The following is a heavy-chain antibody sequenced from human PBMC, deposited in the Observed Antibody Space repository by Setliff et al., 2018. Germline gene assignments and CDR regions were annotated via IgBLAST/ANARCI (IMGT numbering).Heavy chain of an antibody. J-gene: IGHJ4*02. CDR2: ISSSSSYI. CDR1: GFTFSSYS. CDR3: ARLSSLDTAMVTVDY. Sequence: LRLSCAASGFTFSSYSMNWVRQAPGKGLEWVSSISSSSSYIYYADSVKGRFTISRDNAKNSLYLQMNSLRAEDRAVYYCARLSSLDTAMVTVDYWGQGTLVTVS. D-gene: IGHD5-18*01. V-gene: IGHV3-21*01.